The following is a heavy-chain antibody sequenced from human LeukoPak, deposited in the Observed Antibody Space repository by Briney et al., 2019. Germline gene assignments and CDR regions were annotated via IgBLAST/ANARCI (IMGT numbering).Heavy chain of an antibody. Sequence: GGSLRLSCAASGFTFRSYAMSWVRQTPGKGLEWVSAISGSGVSTYYADSVKGRFTISRDNSKNTVFLQMNSLRSDDTAVYYCARDLSGEWELLDYWGQGTLVTVSS. D-gene: IGHD1-26*01. CDR2: ISGSGVST. V-gene: IGHV3-23*01. CDR3: ARDLSGEWELLDY. J-gene: IGHJ4*02. CDR1: GFTFRSYA.